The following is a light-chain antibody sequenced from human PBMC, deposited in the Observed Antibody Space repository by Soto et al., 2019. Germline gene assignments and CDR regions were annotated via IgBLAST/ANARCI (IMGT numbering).Light chain of an antibody. CDR2: DAS. CDR1: QGISSW. CDR3: QQYNSYSWP. Sequence: DIQMTQSPSTLSASLGDRVTITCRASQGISSWLAWYQQKPGKAPKLLIYDASSLESGVPSRFSGSGSGTEFTLTISSLQPDDFATYYCQQYNSYSWPFGQGTKVDIK. J-gene: IGKJ1*01. V-gene: IGKV1-5*01.